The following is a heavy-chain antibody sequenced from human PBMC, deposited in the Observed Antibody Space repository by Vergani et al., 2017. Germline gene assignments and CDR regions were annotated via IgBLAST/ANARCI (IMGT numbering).Heavy chain of an antibody. Sequence: QVQLQQWGAGLLQPSETLSLTCAVYGGSFSGYYWSWIRQPPGKGLEWIGEINHSGSTNYNPSLKSRVTISIGTSKNQFSLKLSSVTAADTAVYYCGARITGTQFDYWGQGTLVTVSS. D-gene: IGHD1-20*01. CDR3: GARITGTQFDY. CDR1: GGSFSGYY. J-gene: IGHJ4*02. V-gene: IGHV4-34*01. CDR2: INHSGST.